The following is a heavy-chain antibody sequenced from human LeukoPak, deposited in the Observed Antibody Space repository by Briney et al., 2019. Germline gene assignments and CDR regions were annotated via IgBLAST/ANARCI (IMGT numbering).Heavy chain of an antibody. D-gene: IGHD2-21*02. Sequence: GGSLRLSCAASGFTFSNYDMHWVRQAPGKGLESVAVISYDGNNKDLADSVKGRFTISRDNSKNTLYLQMNSLRAEDTAVYYCARGNNVLMVTGCFDYWGQGTLVTVSS. V-gene: IGHV3-30-3*01. J-gene: IGHJ4*02. CDR1: GFTFSNYD. CDR3: ARGNNVLMVTGCFDY. CDR2: ISYDGNNK.